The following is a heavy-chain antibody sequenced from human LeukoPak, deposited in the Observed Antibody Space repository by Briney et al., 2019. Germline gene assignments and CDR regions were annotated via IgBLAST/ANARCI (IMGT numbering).Heavy chain of an antibody. J-gene: IGHJ4*02. Sequence: SETLSLTCAVSGGSISSGGYSWSWIRQPPGKGLEWIGYMYYGGSTYHNPSLKSRVTISVDTSKNQFSLKLSSVTAADTAVYYCARGDGCSGGSCYYDYWGQGTLVTVSS. CDR3: ARGDGCSGGSCYYDY. CDR1: GGSISSGGYS. CDR2: MYYGGST. D-gene: IGHD2-15*01. V-gene: IGHV4-30-2*05.